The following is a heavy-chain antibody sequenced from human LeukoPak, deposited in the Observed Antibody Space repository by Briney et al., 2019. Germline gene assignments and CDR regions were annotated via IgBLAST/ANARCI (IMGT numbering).Heavy chain of an antibody. J-gene: IGHJ4*02. Sequence: SDTLSLTCAVSGYSISSSNWWGWIRQPPGKGLEWIGYIYYSGSTYYNPSLKSRVTMSVDTSENQFSLKLSSVTAVDTAVYYCAGMKVKGYVDYWGQGTLVTVSS. CDR1: GYSISSSNW. CDR3: AGMKVKGYVDY. V-gene: IGHV4-28*01. CDR2: IYYSGST.